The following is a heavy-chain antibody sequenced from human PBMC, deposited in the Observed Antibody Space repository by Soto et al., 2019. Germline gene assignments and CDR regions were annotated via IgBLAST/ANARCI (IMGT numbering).Heavy chain of an antibody. Sequence: QVQLVQSGDEVKKPGSSVKVSCKTSGGTFSSYAISWVRQAPGQGLEWMGEIIPILGTANYAQKFQGRVTITADESTGTAYMELSSLRSDDTAVYYCARPNAPYCSGASCQIEMGYWGQGTLVTVSP. CDR2: IIPILGTA. CDR1: GGTFSSYA. V-gene: IGHV1-69*01. D-gene: IGHD2-15*01. J-gene: IGHJ4*02. CDR3: ARPNAPYCSGASCQIEMGY.